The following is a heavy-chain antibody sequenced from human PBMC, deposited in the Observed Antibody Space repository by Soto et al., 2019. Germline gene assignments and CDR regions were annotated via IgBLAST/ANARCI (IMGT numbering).Heavy chain of an antibody. Sequence: EVQRLESGGGLVQPGGSLRLSCAASGFTFSTDAMSWVRQAPGKGLEWVSAITDSGGGTSYADSVKGRFTISRDNSKNTLYLQMNSLRVEDTAVYYGATHVFKRDGVLAGWGQGTLVTVSS. J-gene: IGHJ4*02. CDR3: ATHVFKRDGVLAG. V-gene: IGHV3-23*01. CDR2: ITDSGGGT. CDR1: GFTFSTDA. D-gene: IGHD2-15*01.